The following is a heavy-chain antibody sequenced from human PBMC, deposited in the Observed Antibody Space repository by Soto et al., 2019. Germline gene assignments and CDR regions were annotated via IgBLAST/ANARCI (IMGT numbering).Heavy chain of an antibody. Sequence: QVQLQQWGAGLLKPSETLSLTCAVYGGSLSGYYWSWIRQSPEKGLEYIGEINHDGITIYNPSLKSRVTISLDTSKNQFSLILRSGTAADTAVYYCARGGVSYGRWGQGTVVTVSS. CDR2: INHDGIT. CDR3: ARGGVSYGR. D-gene: IGHD1-26*01. J-gene: IGHJ4*02. V-gene: IGHV4-34*01. CDR1: GGSLSGYY.